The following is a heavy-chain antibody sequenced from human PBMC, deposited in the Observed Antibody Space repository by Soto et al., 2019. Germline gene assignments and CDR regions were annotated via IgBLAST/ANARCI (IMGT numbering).Heavy chain of an antibody. CDR3: AKNLGVGSYTNWSFAV. Sequence: EVQLLDSGGGLVQPGGSLRLSCAASGFMFSCCAMSWVRQAQGKGLEWVSTIHGDGDYSHYTDSVEGRFTISRDNSRNTLYLQMNSLRGDDTAVYYCAKNLGVGSYTNWSFAVWGRGTLVTVSS. V-gene: IGHV3-23*01. D-gene: IGHD1-26*01. CDR2: IHGDGDYS. J-gene: IGHJ2*01. CDR1: GFMFSCCA.